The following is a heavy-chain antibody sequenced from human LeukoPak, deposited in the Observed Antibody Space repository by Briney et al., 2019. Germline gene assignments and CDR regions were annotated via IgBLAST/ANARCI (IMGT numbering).Heavy chain of an antibody. D-gene: IGHD1-7*01. CDR2: ISAYNGNT. J-gene: IGHJ4*02. V-gene: IGHV1-18*01. CDR1: GYTFXSYG. CDR3: ARIPSITGTTYYFDY. Sequence: VSXKAXGYTFXSYGIXWVRQAPGQXLXXMGWISAYNGNTNYAQKLQGRVTMTTDTSTSTAYMELRSLRSDDTAVYYCARIPSITGTTYYFDYWGQGTLVTVSS.